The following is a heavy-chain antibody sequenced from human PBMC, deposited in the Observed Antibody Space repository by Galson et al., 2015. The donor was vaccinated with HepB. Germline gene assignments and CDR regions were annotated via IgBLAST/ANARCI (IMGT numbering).Heavy chain of an antibody. J-gene: IGHJ4*02. Sequence: SLRLSCAASGLTFTTYAMHWVRQAPGKGLEWVAVISNDGSEKYYAESVKGRFTISRDNSKNTLYLHIDSLRAEDTAVYYCAKNRYRDTSGSFDYWGRGTLAIVSS. D-gene: IGHD3-22*01. CDR1: GLTFTTYA. CDR2: ISNDGSEK. CDR3: AKNRYRDTSGSFDY. V-gene: IGHV3-30*18.